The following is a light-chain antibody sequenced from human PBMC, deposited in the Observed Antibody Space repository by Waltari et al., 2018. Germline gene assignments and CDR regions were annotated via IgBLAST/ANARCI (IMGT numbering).Light chain of an antibody. Sequence: QSVLTQPPSVSGAPGQSVTISCPGRSSNIGPGYAVTWYQQPPGTAPKLLAYGNNNRPSGVPDRFSGSKSGTSASLAITGLQAEDEADYYCQSYDSRLAVVFGGGTKVTVL. V-gene: IGLV1-40*01. CDR1: SSNIGPGYA. CDR2: GNN. CDR3: QSYDSRLAVV. J-gene: IGLJ2*01.